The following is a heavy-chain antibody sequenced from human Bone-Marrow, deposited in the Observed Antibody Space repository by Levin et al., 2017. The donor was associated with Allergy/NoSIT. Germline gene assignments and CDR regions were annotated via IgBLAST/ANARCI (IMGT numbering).Heavy chain of an antibody. D-gene: IGHD6-6*01. J-gene: IGHJ6*02. CDR2: MNPNSGNT. Sequence: ASVKVSCKASGYTFTSYDINWVRQATGQGLEWMGWMNPNSGNTGYAQKFQGRVTMTRNTSISTAYMELSSLRSEDTAVYYCARGGAAQEYYYYYGMDVWGQGTTVTVSS. CDR3: ARGGAAQEYYYYYGMDV. V-gene: IGHV1-8*01. CDR1: GYTFTSYD.